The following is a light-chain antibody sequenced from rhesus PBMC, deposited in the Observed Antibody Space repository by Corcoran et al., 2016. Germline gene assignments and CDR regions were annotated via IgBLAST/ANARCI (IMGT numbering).Light chain of an antibody. Sequence: DIQMTQSPSSLSAPVGDTVTITCRASQGISNYLAWYQRKPGKAPEPLIYYASNLESGVPSRFSGSGFGTVFTLTISSLPPEDFAIYYCQQRNSCPLAFGGGTKVEL. CDR1: QGISNY. CDR3: QQRNSCPLA. CDR2: YAS. J-gene: IGKJ4*01. V-gene: IGKV1S14*01.